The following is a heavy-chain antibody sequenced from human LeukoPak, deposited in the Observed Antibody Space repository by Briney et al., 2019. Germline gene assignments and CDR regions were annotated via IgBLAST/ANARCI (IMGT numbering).Heavy chain of an antibody. CDR1: GYTFTGHY. J-gene: IGHJ6*02. Sequence: ASVKVLCRTSGYTFTGHYMHWVRQAPGQGFVWMGCIHPNSGGTNYAEKFQGRVTMARDTSTSTAYMELSRLRSDGTAVYYCATLAYYDFWSGSYYYGMDVWGQGTTVTVSS. CDR2: IHPNSGGT. D-gene: IGHD3-3*01. V-gene: IGHV1-2*02. CDR3: ATLAYYDFWSGSYYYGMDV.